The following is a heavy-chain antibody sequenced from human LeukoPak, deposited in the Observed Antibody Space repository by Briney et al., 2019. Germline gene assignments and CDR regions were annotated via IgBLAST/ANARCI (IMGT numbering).Heavy chain of an antibody. D-gene: IGHD3-16*01. V-gene: IGHV3-64*05. CDR2: IRSNGATT. CDR3: VKIVMAGGYFDY. J-gene: IGHJ4*02. CDR1: GFTFSSYA. Sequence: GGSLRLSCSASGFTFSSYAMHWVRQAPGKGLEYVSAIRSNGATTYYADSVKGRFTISRDNSKNTLYFQMSSLRAEDTAVYYCVKIVMAGGYFDYWGQGTRVSLSS.